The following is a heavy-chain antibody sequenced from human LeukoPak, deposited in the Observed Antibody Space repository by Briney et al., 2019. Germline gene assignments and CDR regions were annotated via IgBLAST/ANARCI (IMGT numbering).Heavy chain of an antibody. V-gene: IGHV3-53*01. CDR3: ARISIAAVGHSFDY. Sequence: GGSLRLSCAASGFTVSGNYMSWVRQAPGRGLEWVSVLHTGAGTYYADSVKGRFTISSDNSENTLYLQMNNLGAEDTAVYYCARISIAAVGHSFDYWGREPWSLSPQ. D-gene: IGHD6-13*01. CDR1: GFTVSGNY. J-gene: IGHJ4*02. CDR2: LHTGAGT.